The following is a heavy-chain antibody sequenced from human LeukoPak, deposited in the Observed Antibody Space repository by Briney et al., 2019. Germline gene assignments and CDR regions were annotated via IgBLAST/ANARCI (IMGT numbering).Heavy chain of an antibody. CDR2: ISGSGGST. Sequence: GGSLRLSCAASGFTFSSYAMSWVRQAPGKGLEWVSAISGSGGSTYYADSVKGRFTISRDNSKNTVYLQMNSLRAEDTAVYYCAKGSSTSCYYGHFDYWGQGTLVTVSS. CDR3: AKGSSTSCYYGHFDY. D-gene: IGHD2-2*01. CDR1: GFTFSSYA. V-gene: IGHV3-23*01. J-gene: IGHJ4*02.